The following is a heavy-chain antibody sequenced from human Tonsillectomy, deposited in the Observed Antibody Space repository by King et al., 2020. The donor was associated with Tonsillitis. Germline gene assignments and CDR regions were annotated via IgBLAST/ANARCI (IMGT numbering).Heavy chain of an antibody. V-gene: IGHV3-73*02. D-gene: IGHD1-26*01. CDR2: IRSKANTYAT. CDR1: GFTFRGPA. J-gene: IGHJ4*02. Sequence: VQLVESGGGLGQPGGSLKLSCAASGFTFRGPALHGGRLASGKGREGVGLIRSKANTYATAYAASVKGRFSISRDDSKNTAYLQMNSLKTEDTAVYYCTSSNSGRFDYWGQGTLVTVSS. CDR3: TSSNSGRFDY.